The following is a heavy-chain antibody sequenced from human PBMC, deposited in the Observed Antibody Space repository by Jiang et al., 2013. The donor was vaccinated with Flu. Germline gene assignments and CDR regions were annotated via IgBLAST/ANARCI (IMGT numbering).Heavy chain of an antibody. J-gene: IGHJ5*02. CDR1: GGSISSGGYY. V-gene: IGHV4-31*03. CDR3: ARGYCGGDCYSEWFDP. Sequence: GPGLVKPSQTLSLTCTVSGGSISSGGYYWSWIRQHPGKGLEWIGYIYYSGSTYYNPSLKSRVTISVDTSKNQFSLKLSSVTAADTAVYYCARGYCGGDCYSEWFDPWGQGTLVTVSS. D-gene: IGHD2-21*02. CDR2: IYYSGST.